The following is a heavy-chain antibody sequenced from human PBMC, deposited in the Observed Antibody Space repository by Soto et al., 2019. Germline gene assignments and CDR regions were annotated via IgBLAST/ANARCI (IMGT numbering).Heavy chain of an antibody. CDR1: GFTFGSYW. J-gene: IGHJ4*02. Sequence: ESGGGLVQPGGSLRLSCAVSGFTFGSYWMNWVRLIPGKGLEWVAYIKPDDSATYYVDSVKGRFTISRDNAKNSLYLQMNSLRVEDTSVYYCARAGYCGPGCYYYFDYWGQGTLVTVSS. V-gene: IGHV3-7*01. CDR3: ARAGYCGPGCYYYFDY. CDR2: IKPDDSAT. D-gene: IGHD2-21*02.